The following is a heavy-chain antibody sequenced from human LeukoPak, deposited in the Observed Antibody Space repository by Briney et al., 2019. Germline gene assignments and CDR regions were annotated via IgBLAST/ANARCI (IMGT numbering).Heavy chain of an antibody. CDR2: ISSSSSYI. J-gene: IGHJ4*02. CDR1: GFTVSSNY. V-gene: IGHV3-21*01. D-gene: IGHD4-17*01. Sequence: GGSLRLSCAASGFTVSSNYMNWVRQAPGKGLEWVSSISSSSSYIYYADSVKGRFTISRDNAKNSLYLQMNSLRAEDTAVYYCARDDYGGFDYWGQGTLVTVSS. CDR3: ARDDYGGFDY.